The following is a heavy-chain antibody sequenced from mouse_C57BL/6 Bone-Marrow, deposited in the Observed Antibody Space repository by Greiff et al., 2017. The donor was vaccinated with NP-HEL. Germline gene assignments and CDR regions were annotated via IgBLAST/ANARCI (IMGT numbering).Heavy chain of an antibody. V-gene: IGHV1-81*01. D-gene: IGHD1-1*01. CDR1: GYTFTSYG. CDR2: IYPRSGNT. Sequence: QVQLQQSGAELARPGASVKLSCKASGYTFTSYGISWVKQRTGQGLEWIGEIYPRSGNTYSNEKFKGKATLTEDKSSSTAYMALRSLTSEDLAVYFCATIYYGSLDYWGQGTTLTVSS. J-gene: IGHJ2*01. CDR3: ATIYYGSLDY.